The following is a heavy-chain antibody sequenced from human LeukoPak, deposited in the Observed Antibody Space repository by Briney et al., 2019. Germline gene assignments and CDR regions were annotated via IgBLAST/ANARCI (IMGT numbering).Heavy chain of an antibody. CDR3: ARDPSIVPAASSWFDP. CDR1: GYTFTSYG. Sequence: ASVKVSCKASGYTFTSYGISWVRQAPGQGLEWMGWISAYNGNTNYAQKLQGRVTMTTDTSTSTAYMELRSLRSDDTAVYYCARDPSIVPAASSWFDPWGHGTLVTVSS. V-gene: IGHV1-18*01. D-gene: IGHD2-2*01. CDR2: ISAYNGNT. J-gene: IGHJ5*02.